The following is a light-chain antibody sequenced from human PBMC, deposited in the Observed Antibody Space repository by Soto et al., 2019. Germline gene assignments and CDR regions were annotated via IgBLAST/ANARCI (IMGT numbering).Light chain of an antibody. Sequence: QPVLTQPASVSGSPGQSITISCTGTSNDVGGYDLVSWYQQHPGKAPKLIIYEANKRPSEVSIRFSGSKSGNTASLTISGLQTEDEADYYCCSFAVSATYVFGTGTKVTVL. CDR2: EAN. CDR3: CSFAVSATYV. J-gene: IGLJ1*01. CDR1: SNDVGGYDL. V-gene: IGLV2-23*01.